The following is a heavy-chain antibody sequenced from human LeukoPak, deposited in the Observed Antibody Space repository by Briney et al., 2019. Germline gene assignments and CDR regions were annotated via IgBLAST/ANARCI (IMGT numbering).Heavy chain of an antibody. D-gene: IGHD2-15*01. J-gene: IGHJ4*02. CDR3: AKLGGYCSGGSCYDFDY. Sequence: GGSLRLSCAASGITFSSYAMSWVRQAPGKGLEWVSAISGSGAGTYYADSVKGRFTISRDNSKNTLYLQMNSLRAEDTAIYYCAKLGGYCSGGSCYDFDYRGQGTLVTVSS. V-gene: IGHV3-23*01. CDR1: GITFSSYA. CDR2: ISGSGAGT.